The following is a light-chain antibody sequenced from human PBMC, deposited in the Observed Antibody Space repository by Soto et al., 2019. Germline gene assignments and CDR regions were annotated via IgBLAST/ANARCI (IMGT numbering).Light chain of an antibody. Sequence: QSVLTRPASVSGSPGQSITISCSGTTTDVGGYNYVSWYQHHPGKAPQLIIYEVTKRPSGVSDRFSGSRSGYTASLTISGLQAEDEADYYCSSYASSRKFVFGTGTNVT. CDR1: TTDVGGYNY. CDR3: SSYASSRKFV. J-gene: IGLJ1*01. V-gene: IGLV2-14*01. CDR2: EVT.